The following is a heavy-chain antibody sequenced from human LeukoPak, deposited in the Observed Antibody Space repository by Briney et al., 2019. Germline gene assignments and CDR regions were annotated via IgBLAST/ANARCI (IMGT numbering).Heavy chain of an antibody. CDR2: MNPNSGNT. V-gene: IGHV1-8*03. J-gene: IGHJ3*02. CDR1: GYTFTSYD. D-gene: IGHD6-19*01. CDR3: AGGRAGDAFDI. Sequence: ASVKVSCKASGYTFTSYDINWVRQATGRGLEWMGWMNPNSGNTGYAQNFQGRVTITRNTSISTAYMELSSLRSEDTAVYYCAGGRAGDAFDIWGQGTMVTVSS.